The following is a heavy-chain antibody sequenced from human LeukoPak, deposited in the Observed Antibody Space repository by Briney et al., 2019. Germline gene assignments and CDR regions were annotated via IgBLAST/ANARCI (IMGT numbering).Heavy chain of an antibody. V-gene: IGHV3-73*01. J-gene: IGHJ6*02. Sequence: GGSLRLSCAASGFTFSGSAMHWVRQASGKGLEWVGRIRSKANSYATAYAASVKGRFTISRDDSKNTAYLQMNSLKTEDTAVYYCTRQSSPEPYSSSSYYYYGMDVWGQGTTVTVSS. D-gene: IGHD6-13*01. CDR3: TRQSSPEPYSSSSYYYYGMDV. CDR2: IRSKANSYAT. CDR1: GFTFSGSA.